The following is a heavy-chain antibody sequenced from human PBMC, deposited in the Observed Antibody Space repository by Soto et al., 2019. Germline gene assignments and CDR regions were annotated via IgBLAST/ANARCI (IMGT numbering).Heavy chain of an antibody. CDR3: VKDRRTEAYGMEV. Sequence: QVQLVESGGGVVEPGRSVRLSCAASGFTFSSHGMHWVRQAPSRGLEWVAVIRNDGTNKQYGDSVKGRFTISRDNSQDTVYLQINSLRVEDTAVYYCVKDRRTEAYGMEVWGQGTTVIVSS. CDR1: GFTFSSHG. D-gene: IGHD2-21*01. CDR2: IRNDGTNK. V-gene: IGHV3-30*18. J-gene: IGHJ6*02.